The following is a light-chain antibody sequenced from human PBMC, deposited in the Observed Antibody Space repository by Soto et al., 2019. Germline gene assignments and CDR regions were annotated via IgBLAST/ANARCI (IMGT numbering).Light chain of an antibody. J-gene: IGKJ4*01. CDR2: AAS. V-gene: IGKV1-9*01. Sequence: DIQMTQSPSTLSGSVGDRVTITCRASHDINNSLAWYQQKPGKAPKLLIYAASTLQSGVPSRFSGRGSGTDFTLTISSLQPEDFATYYCQQLNSYSPRLIFGGGTKVDIK. CDR1: HDINNS. CDR3: QQLNSYSPRLI.